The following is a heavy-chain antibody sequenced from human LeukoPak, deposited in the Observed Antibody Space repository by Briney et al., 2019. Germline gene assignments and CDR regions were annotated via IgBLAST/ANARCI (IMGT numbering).Heavy chain of an antibody. CDR2: ISSSSSYI. V-gene: IGHV3-21*01. CDR3: ARDGPMVRGVISHYYYGMDV. D-gene: IGHD3-10*01. J-gene: IGHJ6*02. CDR1: GFTFSSYS. Sequence: GGSLRLSCAASGFTFSSYSMNWVRQAPGKGLEWVSSISSSSSYIYYADSVKGRFTISRDNAKNSLYLQMNSLRAEDTAVYYCARDGPMVRGVISHYYYGMDVWGQGTTVTVSS.